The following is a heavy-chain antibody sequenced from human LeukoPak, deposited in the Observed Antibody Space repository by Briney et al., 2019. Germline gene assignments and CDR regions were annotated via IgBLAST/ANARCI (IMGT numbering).Heavy chain of an antibody. CDR2: IYHSGST. CDR1: GGSISSSNW. D-gene: IGHD6-13*01. CDR3: AKYSSSWNIDY. J-gene: IGHJ4*02. V-gene: IGHV4-4*02. Sequence: SGTLSLTCAVSGGSISSSNWWSWVRQPPGKGLEWIGEIYHSGSTNYNPSLKSRVTISVDKSKNQFSLKLRYVTAADTAAYHCAKYSSSWNIDYWGQGTLVTVSS.